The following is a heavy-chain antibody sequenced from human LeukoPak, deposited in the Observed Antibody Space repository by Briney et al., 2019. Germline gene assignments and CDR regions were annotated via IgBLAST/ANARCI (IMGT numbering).Heavy chain of an antibody. CDR1: GYTFTSYY. CDR3: ARDTNYYGMDV. Sequence: GASVTVSCKASGYTFTSYYMHWVRQAPGQGLEWMGIINPSGGSTTYAQKLQGRITMTRDTSTSTFYMELSSLRSEDTAVYYCARDTNYYGMDVWGQGTTVTVSS. J-gene: IGHJ6*02. V-gene: IGHV1-46*04. CDR2: INPSGGST.